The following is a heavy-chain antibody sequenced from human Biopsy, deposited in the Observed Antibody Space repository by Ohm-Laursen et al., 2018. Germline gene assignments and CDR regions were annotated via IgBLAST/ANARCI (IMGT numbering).Heavy chain of an antibody. CDR2: ISSGGRA. D-gene: IGHD3-3*01. CDR3: ARERQFRFLEGAFDY. CDR1: GGAISDDY. V-gene: IGHV4-59*01. Sequence: GTLSLTCTVSGGAISDDYWNWIRQPPGKGLQVIGYISSGGRAKYNPSLKSRLTISLDTSKNQLSLRLSSVTAADSAIYYCARERQFRFLEGAFDYWGQGILVTVSS. J-gene: IGHJ4*02.